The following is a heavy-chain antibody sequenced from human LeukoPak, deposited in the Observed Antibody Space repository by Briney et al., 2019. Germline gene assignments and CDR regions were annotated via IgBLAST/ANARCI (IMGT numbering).Heavy chain of an antibody. CDR2: ISSSGSTI. CDR3: ARDGTAIQLWPYYFDY. J-gene: IGHJ4*02. D-gene: IGHD5-18*01. V-gene: IGHV3-11*04. CDR1: GFTFSDYY. Sequence: GGSVKLSCAASGFTFSDYYMSWIRQAPGKGLEWVSYISSSGSTIYYEHSVQGRFTISRDNAKNSLYLQMNSLSGEDTAVYYCARDGTAIQLWPYYFDYWGQGTLVTVSS.